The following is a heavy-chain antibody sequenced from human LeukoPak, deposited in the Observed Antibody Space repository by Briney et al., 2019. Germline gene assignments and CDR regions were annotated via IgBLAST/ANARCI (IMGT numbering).Heavy chain of an antibody. CDR2: IYSGGST. D-gene: IGHD3-10*01. Sequence: GGSLRLSCAASGFSVSSNYMSWVRQAPGKGLEWVSFIYSGGSTYYPDSVKGRFTFSRDNSKNMLYLQMNSLRAEDTAVYYCAKESHYDSGAYYVDYWSQGTLVTVSS. V-gene: IGHV3-53*01. CDR3: AKESHYDSGAYYVDY. J-gene: IGHJ4*02. CDR1: GFSVSSNY.